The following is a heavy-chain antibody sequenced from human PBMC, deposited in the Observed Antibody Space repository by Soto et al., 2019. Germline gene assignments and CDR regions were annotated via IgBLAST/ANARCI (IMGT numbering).Heavy chain of an antibody. CDR2: IYYSGST. CDR3: ARRYGRNFDY. CDR1: GGSISSYY. J-gene: IGHJ4*02. D-gene: IGHD1-20*01. Sequence: QVQLQESGPGLVKPSETLSLTCTVSGGSISSYYWSWIRQPPGKGLEWIGYIYYSGSTNYNPSLNRRVTISVDTSKNQFSLKLSSVTAADTAVYYCARRYGRNFDYWGQGTLVTVSS. V-gene: IGHV4-59*01.